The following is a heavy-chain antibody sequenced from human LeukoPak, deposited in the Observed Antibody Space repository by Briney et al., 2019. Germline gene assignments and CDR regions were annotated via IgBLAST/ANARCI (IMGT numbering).Heavy chain of an antibody. CDR2: IRSKAYGATT. CDR1: GFTFGDYG. D-gene: IGHD6-19*01. J-gene: IGHJ4*02. V-gene: IGHV3-49*04. Sequence: GGSLRLSCTASGFTFGDYGMSWVRQAPGKVLEWVGFIRSKAYGATTEYAASVKGRFTISRDDSKNIAYLQMNGLKTEDTAVYYCTRVGPSGGLWGFLDYWGQGTLVTVSS. CDR3: TRVGPSGGLWGFLDY.